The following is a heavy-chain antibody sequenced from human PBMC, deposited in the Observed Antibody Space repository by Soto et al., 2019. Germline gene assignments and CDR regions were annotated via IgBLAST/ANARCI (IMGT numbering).Heavy chain of an antibody. CDR3: ARDAEGGFVVDFDY. J-gene: IGHJ4*02. Sequence: GGSLRLSCAASGFTFSSYSMNWVRQAPGKGLEWVSYISSSSSTIYYADSVKGRFTISRDNAKNSLYLQMNSLRAEDTAVYYCARDAEGGFVVDFDYWGQGTLVTVSS. CDR2: ISSSSSTI. CDR1: GFTFSSYS. D-gene: IGHD2-21*01. V-gene: IGHV3-48*01.